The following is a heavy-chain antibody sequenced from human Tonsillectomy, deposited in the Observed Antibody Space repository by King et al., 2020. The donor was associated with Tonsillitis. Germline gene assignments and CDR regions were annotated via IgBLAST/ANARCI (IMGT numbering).Heavy chain of an antibody. CDR2: IYLGDSDT. J-gene: IGHJ6*04. CDR3: ASRPSGMDV. D-gene: IGHD6-6*01. Sequence: VQLVESGAEVKKPGESLKISCKGSGYSFTNSWIGWVRQMPGKGLERMGIIYLGDSDTRYSPSFQGQVTISADKSISTAYLQWSRLKASDSAMYYCASRPSGMDVWGEGTTVTVSS. V-gene: IGHV5-51*01. CDR1: GYSFTNSW.